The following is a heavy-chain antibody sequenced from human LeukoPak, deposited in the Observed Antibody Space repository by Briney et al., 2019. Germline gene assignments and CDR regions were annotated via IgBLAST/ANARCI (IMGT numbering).Heavy chain of an antibody. CDR3: ARATGGYYDYFDY. V-gene: IGHV1-2*02. J-gene: IGHJ4*02. D-gene: IGHD3-22*01. Sequence: ASVKVSCKASGYTFTGYYIHWVRQAPGQGLEWMGWINPNSGGTNYAQKFQGRVTMTRDTSISRAYMELSRLRSDDTAVYYCARATGGYYDYFDYWGQGTLVTVSS. CDR1: GYTFTGYY. CDR2: INPNSGGT.